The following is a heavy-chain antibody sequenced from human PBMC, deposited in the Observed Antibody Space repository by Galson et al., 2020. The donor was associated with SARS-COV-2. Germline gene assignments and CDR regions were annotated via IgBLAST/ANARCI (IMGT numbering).Heavy chain of an antibody. CDR1: GFTFSSYT. D-gene: IGHD3-3*01. J-gene: IGHJ6*03. V-gene: IGHV3-48*04. Sequence: GESLKISCAASGFTFSSYTMNWVRQAPGKGLEWVSYISSSSSTIYYADSVKGRFTISRDNAKNSLYLQMNSLRAEDTAVYSCARGNHYYDFWSGSYYYYMDVWGKGTTVTVSS. CDR3: ARGNHYYDFWSGSYYYYMDV. CDR2: ISSSSSTI.